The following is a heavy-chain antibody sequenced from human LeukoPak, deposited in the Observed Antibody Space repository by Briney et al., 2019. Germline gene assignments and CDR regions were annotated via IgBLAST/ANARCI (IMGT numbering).Heavy chain of an antibody. CDR3: ARVEAYCGGDCYFWIPYHYYYMDV. Sequence: GGSLRLSCAASGFTFSSYWMSWVRQAPGKGLEWVANIKQDGSEKYYVDSVKGRFTISRDNAKNSLYLQMNSLRAEDTAVYYCARVEAYCGGDCYFWIPYHYYYMDVWGKGTTVTVSS. CDR1: GFTFSSYW. CDR2: IKQDGSEK. V-gene: IGHV3-7*01. J-gene: IGHJ6*03. D-gene: IGHD2-21*02.